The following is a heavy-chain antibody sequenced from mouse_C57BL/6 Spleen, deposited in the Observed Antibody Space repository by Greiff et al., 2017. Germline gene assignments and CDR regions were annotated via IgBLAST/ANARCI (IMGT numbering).Heavy chain of an antibody. D-gene: IGHD1-1*01. V-gene: IGHV1-50*01. Sequence: QVQLQQPGAELVKPGASVKLSCKASGYTFTSYWMQWVKQRPGQGLEWIGEIDPSDSYTNYNQKFKGKATLTVDTSSSTAYMQLSSLTSEDSAVYYCARWNYGSSYVGYWGQGTTLTVSS. CDR2: IDPSDSYT. J-gene: IGHJ2*01. CDR3: ARWNYGSSYVGY. CDR1: GYTFTSYW.